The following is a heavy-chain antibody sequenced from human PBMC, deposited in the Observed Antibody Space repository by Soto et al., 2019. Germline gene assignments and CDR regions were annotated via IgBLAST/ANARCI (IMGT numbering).Heavy chain of an antibody. CDR3: ARDRGLGDYIWGGFDY. Sequence: QVQLQESGPGLVKPSQTLSLTCTVSGGSISSGGYYWSWIRQHPGKGLEWIGYIYYSGSTYYNPSLKRRVTISVDTSKNQFSLKLSSVTAADTAVYYCARDRGLGDYIWGGFDYWGQGTLVTVSS. V-gene: IGHV4-31*03. CDR1: GGSISSGGYY. D-gene: IGHD3-16*01. J-gene: IGHJ4*02. CDR2: IYYSGST.